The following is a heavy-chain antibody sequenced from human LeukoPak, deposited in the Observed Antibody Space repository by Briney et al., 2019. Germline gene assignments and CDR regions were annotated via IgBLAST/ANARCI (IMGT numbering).Heavy chain of an antibody. V-gene: IGHV3-48*03. D-gene: IGHD1-26*01. CDR1: GFTSSSYE. Sequence: GGSMRLSCPVSGFTSSSYEMNWVSQAPGKGLEWDSFISSSGSTILYADFVKGRFTISRDNAKNSVYLQMNSLRAEDTAVYYCARDSGSYSDWGQGTLVTVSS. J-gene: IGHJ4*02. CDR2: ISSSGSTI. CDR3: ARDSGSYSD.